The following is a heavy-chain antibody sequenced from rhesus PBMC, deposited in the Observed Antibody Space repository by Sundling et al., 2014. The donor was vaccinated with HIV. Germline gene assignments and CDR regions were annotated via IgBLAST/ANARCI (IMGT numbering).Heavy chain of an antibody. V-gene: IGHV4-165*01. J-gene: IGHJ4*01. CDR1: GGSIRTFY. D-gene: IGHD1-1*01. CDR2: IGGSSGST. CDR3: ARGIVQQHLDS. Sequence: QLQESGPGLVKPSETLSLTCAVSGGSIRTFYWNWIRQPPGKGLEWIGYIGGSSGSTYYNPSLKSRVTISKDTSKNQFSLRLSSVTAADTAVYYCARGIVQQHLDSWGQGVLVTVSS.